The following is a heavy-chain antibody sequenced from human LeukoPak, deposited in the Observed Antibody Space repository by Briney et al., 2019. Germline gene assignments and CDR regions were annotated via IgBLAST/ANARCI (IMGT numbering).Heavy chain of an antibody. V-gene: IGHV3-21*06. CDR2: ISSGSGTYI. D-gene: IGHD6-19*01. Sequence: GGSLRLSCAASGFTFSSYSMSWVRQTPGRGLEWVSSISSGSGTYIYYAESVKGRFTISRDNAKNSLYLQMNSLRAEDTAVYYCARDFGQWLIDDWGQGTLVTVSS. CDR3: ARDFGQWLIDD. CDR1: GFTFSSYS. J-gene: IGHJ4*02.